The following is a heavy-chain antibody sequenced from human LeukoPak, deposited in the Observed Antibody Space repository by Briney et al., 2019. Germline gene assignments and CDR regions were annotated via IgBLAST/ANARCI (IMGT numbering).Heavy chain of an antibody. CDR1: GGSITSYY. CDR2: IYYSGST. V-gene: IGHV4-59*01. CDR3: ARENGYRYDY. D-gene: IGHD5-18*01. J-gene: IGHJ4*02. Sequence: SSETLSLTCTVSGGSITSYYWSWIRQPPGKGLEWIGSIYYSGSTNYNPSLKSRVTISVDTSKNQFSLKLSSVTAADTALYYCARENGYRYDYWGQGTLVTVSS.